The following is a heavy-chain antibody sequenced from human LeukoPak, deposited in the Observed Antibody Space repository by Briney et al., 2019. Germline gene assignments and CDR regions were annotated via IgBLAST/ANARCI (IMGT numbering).Heavy chain of an antibody. V-gene: IGHV4-4*02. CDR1: GGSISSSNW. CDR2: IYHSGST. J-gene: IGHJ4*02. D-gene: IGHD4-23*01. CDR3: ARNGGNSDFDY. Sequence: PSETLSLTCAVSGGSISSSNWWSWVRQPPGKGLEWIGEIYHSGSTNYNPSLKSRVTILVDKSKNQFSLKLSSVTAADTAVYYCARNGGNSDFDYWGQGTLVTVSS.